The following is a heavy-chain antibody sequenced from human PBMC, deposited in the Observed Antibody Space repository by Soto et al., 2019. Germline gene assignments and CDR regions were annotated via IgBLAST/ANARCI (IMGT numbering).Heavy chain of an antibody. CDR3: ATKPNGLYYFDY. V-gene: IGHV4-34*01. CDR1: GGSFSGYY. Sequence: SETLSLTCAVYGGSFSGYYWTWIRQPPGTGLEWIGEINHSGSTNYNPSLKSRVTMSVDMSKNQVSLRLSSVTAADTAVYHCATKPNGLYYFDYWGQGALVTVSS. J-gene: IGHJ4*02. D-gene: IGHD2-8*01. CDR2: INHSGST.